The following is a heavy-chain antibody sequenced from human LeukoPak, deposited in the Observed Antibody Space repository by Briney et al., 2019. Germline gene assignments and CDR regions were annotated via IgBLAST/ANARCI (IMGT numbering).Heavy chain of an antibody. V-gene: IGHV5-51*01. D-gene: IGHD2-8*01. CDR3: ARDVGIVRMMYVLGRGPFDY. CDR2: IYPGDSST. J-gene: IGHJ4*02. Sequence: GESLKISCKVSGYRFTSNYIGWVRQMPGKGLEWMGIIYPGDSSTRYSPSFEGQVTISADKSSTTAYLQWTSLKASDTAVYYCARDVGIVRMMYVLGRGPFDYWGQGTLVTVSS. CDR1: GYRFTSNY.